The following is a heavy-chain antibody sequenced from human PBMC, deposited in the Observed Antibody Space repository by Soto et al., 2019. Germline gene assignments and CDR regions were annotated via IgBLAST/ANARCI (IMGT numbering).Heavy chain of an antibody. CDR1: GFTFSSYA. CDR2: IRGSGGST. Sequence: EVQLLESGGGLVQPGGSLRLSCAASGFTFSSYAMSWVRQAPGKGLEWVSAIRGSGGSTYDADSVKGRFTISRDNSKNTLYLQMNSLRAEDTALYYCAKGYSGWFDPWGQGTLVTVSS. CDR3: AKGYSGWFDP. D-gene: IGHD5-12*01. V-gene: IGHV3-23*01. J-gene: IGHJ5*02.